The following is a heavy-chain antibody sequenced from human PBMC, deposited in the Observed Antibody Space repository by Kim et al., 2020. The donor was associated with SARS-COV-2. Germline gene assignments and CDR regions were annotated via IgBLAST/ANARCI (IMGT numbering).Heavy chain of an antibody. Sequence: SETLSLTCTVSGGSISSTTYYWGWIRQPPGKGLECIGTIYDSGSIYYNPPLKSRVTLSVDTSKNQFSLKLSSVTAADTAVYFCARVIIDRIPPGGTWFDPWGLGTLVTVSS. CDR1: GGSISSTTYY. J-gene: IGHJ5*02. V-gene: IGHV4-39*07. D-gene: IGHD3-10*01. CDR2: IYDSGSI. CDR3: ARVIIDRIPPGGTWFDP.